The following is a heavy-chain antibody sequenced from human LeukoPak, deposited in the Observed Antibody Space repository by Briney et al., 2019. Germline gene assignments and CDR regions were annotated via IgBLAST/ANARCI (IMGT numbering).Heavy chain of an antibody. Sequence: GESLRLSCVVSGLTFSDYSMNWVRRAPGKGLEWVLYIGSSSSPIYYSDSVKGRFTISRDNAKNSLFLEMNSLRDEDTAVYYCAREISGILGFDYWGRGTLVTVSS. CDR2: IGSSSSPI. J-gene: IGHJ4*02. CDR1: GLTFSDYS. CDR3: AREISGILGFDY. V-gene: IGHV3-48*02. D-gene: IGHD6-13*01.